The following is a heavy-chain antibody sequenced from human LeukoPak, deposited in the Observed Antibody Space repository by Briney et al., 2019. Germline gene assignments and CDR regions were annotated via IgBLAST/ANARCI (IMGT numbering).Heavy chain of an antibody. CDR2: ISSSGSTI. CDR3: ARLGGDILTGYHAYYFDY. D-gene: IGHD3-9*01. J-gene: IGHJ4*02. Sequence: PGGSLRLSCAASGFTFSSYWMSWIRQAPGKGLEWVSYISSSGSTIYYADSVKGRLTISRDNAKNSLYLQRNRLRAEDTAVYYCARLGGDILTGYHAYYFDYWGQGTLVTVSS. CDR1: GFTFSSYW. V-gene: IGHV3-11*01.